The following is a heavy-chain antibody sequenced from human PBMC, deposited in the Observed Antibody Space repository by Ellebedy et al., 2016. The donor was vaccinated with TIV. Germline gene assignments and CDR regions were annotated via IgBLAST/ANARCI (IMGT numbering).Heavy chain of an antibody. V-gene: IGHV3-48*04. CDR2: ISDSGSTI. Sequence: GESLKISCAASGFTFNNNTMNWVRQAPGKGLEWVLYISDSGSTIFYADSVKGRFNVSRDNAKTSLYLQMGSLTAEDTAVYYCATGAYDIWGQGTMVTVSS. CDR1: GFTFNNNT. J-gene: IGHJ3*02. CDR3: ATGAYDI.